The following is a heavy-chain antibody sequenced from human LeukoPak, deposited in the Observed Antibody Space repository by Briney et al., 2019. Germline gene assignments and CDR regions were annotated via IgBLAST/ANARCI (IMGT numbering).Heavy chain of an antibody. CDR2: INHNGST. V-gene: IGHV4-34*01. D-gene: IGHD1-26*01. Sequence: PSETLSLTCAVYGGSFSGYYWSWIRQPPGKGLEWIGEINHNGSTNYNPSLKSRVTISVDTSKNQFSLKLSSVTAADTAVYYCAREKYSGSYYHWGQGTLVTVSS. CDR1: GGSFSGYY. CDR3: AREKYSGSYYH. J-gene: IGHJ5*02.